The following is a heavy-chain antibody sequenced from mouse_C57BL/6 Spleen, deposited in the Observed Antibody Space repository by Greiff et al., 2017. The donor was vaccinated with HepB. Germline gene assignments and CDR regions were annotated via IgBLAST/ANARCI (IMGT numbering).Heavy chain of an antibody. Sequence: VQLMESGAELAKPGASVKLSCKASGYTFTSYWMHWVKQRPGQGLEWIGYINPSSGYTKYNQKFKDKATLTADKSSSTAYMQLSSLTYEDSAVYYCARAYSNYGAWFAYWGQGTLVTVSA. J-gene: IGHJ3*01. CDR3: ARAYSNYGAWFAY. CDR2: INPSSGYT. D-gene: IGHD2-5*01. V-gene: IGHV1-7*01. CDR1: GYTFTSYW.